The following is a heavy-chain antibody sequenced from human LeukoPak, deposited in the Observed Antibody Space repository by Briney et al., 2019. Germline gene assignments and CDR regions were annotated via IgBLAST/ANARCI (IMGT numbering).Heavy chain of an antibody. CDR3: ARNPYGTGHFDP. V-gene: IGHV1-8*01. D-gene: IGHD2-8*02. CDR1: GYTFTTYD. Sequence: ASVKVSCKASGYTFTTYDINWVRQATGRGLEWLGCRSPNNGHTVYAQKFQPRVTLTRDTSINTAYTELSSLTSEDTAVYYCARNPYGTGHFDPWGQGSRVTVS. CDR2: RSPNNGHT. J-gene: IGHJ5*02.